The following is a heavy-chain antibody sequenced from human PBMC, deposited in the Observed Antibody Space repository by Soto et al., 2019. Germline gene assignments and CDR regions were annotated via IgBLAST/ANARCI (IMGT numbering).Heavy chain of an antibody. CDR2: INAGNGNT. J-gene: IGHJ6*02. Sequence: ASAKVSCKASGDTFTSYAMHWVRQAPGQRLEWMGWINAGNGNTKYSQKFQGRVTLTGDASADTAYMELSSLRSEDTAVYFCARDLGFDILTGYSYYYYYAMDVWGQGTTVTVSS. V-gene: IGHV1-3*01. CDR3: ARDLGFDILTGYSYYYYYAMDV. CDR1: GDTFTSYA. D-gene: IGHD3-9*01.